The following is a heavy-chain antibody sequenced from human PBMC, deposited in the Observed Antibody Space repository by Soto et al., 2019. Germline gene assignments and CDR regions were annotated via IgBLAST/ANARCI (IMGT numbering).Heavy chain of an antibody. CDR1: GDAMSSNY. Sequence: QVQLQESGPGLVRPSETLSRTCTVSGDAMSSNYWSWIRQPPGKGLEWIGYVYYAGATSYNPSLKSRVTISVDTSKNQCSQKLSSVTAADTAVYYCARAMGDWGTYYYYYGMDVWGQGTTVTVSS. D-gene: IGHD3-16*01. CDR2: VYYAGAT. CDR3: ARAMGDWGTYYYYYGMDV. J-gene: IGHJ6*02. V-gene: IGHV4-59*01.